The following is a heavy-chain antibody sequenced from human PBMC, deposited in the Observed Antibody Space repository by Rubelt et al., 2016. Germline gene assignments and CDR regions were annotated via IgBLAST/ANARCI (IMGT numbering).Heavy chain of an antibody. CDR1: GGSFSGYY. CDR2: ITHSGST. D-gene: IGHD3-9*01. V-gene: IGHV4-34*01. J-gene: IGHJ6*02. Sequence: QVQLQQWGAGLLKPSETLSLTCAVYGGSFSGYYWSWIRPPPGKGLEWIGEITHSGSTTYNPSLKSRVTISVDTSKNQSSLKLGSVTAADTAVYYCARTDDILTSDVWGQGTTVTVSS. CDR3: ARTDDILTSDV.